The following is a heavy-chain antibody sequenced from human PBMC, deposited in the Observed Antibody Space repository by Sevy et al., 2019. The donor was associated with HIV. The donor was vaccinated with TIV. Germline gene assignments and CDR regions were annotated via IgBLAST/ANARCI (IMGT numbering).Heavy chain of an antibody. J-gene: IGHJ6*02. D-gene: IGHD3-22*01. CDR1: GGSISSYY. Sequence: SETLSLTCTVSGGSISSYYWSWIRQPPGKGLEWIGYIYYSGSTNYNPSLKSRVTISVDTSKNQFSLKLSSVTAADTAVYYCARLTQYYYASSGYSYYYYGMDVWGQGTTVTVSS. CDR2: IYYSGST. V-gene: IGHV4-59*01. CDR3: ARLTQYYYASSGYSYYYYGMDV.